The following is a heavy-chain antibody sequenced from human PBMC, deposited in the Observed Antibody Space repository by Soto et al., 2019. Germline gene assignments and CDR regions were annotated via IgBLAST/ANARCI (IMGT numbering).Heavy chain of an antibody. J-gene: IGHJ6*02. CDR1: GGSFTYT. CDR3: ARLHSHGTYGMDV. Sequence: QMHLVQSGAEVKKPGSSVKVSCKASGGSFTYTLSWVRQAPGQGLEWMGGIIPIFGTTNYAQKFQGRVTITADESTKTAYMELSTLRSEDTAVYYCARLHSHGTYGMDVCGQGTTVTVSS. D-gene: IGHD5-18*01. V-gene: IGHV1-69*01. CDR2: IIPIFGTT.